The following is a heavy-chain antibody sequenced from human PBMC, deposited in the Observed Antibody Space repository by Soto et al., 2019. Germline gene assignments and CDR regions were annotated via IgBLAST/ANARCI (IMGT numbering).Heavy chain of an antibody. V-gene: IGHV3-30-3*01. CDR1: GFIFRTYT. Sequence: QVQLVESGGGVVQPGGSLRLSCAASGFIFRTYTIHWVRQAPGKGLEWVTVISYDGTNKAYADSVKGRFTISRDNSKNTLYLQMNSLRPDDTAMYYCARSLEWEEGIDYWGQGTLVTVSS. CDR2: ISYDGTNK. J-gene: IGHJ4*02. CDR3: ARSLEWEEGIDY. D-gene: IGHD3-3*01.